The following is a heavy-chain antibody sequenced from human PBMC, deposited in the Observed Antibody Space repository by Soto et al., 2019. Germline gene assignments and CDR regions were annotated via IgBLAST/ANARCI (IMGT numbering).Heavy chain of an antibody. Sequence: SETLSLTCTVSGGSISSYYWSWIRQPPGKGLEWIGYIYYSGSTNYNPSLKSRVTISVDTSKNQFSLKLSSVTAADTAVYYCARAAFTYDFWSGYSYYYGMDVWGQGTTVTSP. CDR3: ARAAFTYDFWSGYSYYYGMDV. CDR2: IYYSGST. CDR1: GGSISSYY. D-gene: IGHD3-3*01. V-gene: IGHV4-59*01. J-gene: IGHJ6*02.